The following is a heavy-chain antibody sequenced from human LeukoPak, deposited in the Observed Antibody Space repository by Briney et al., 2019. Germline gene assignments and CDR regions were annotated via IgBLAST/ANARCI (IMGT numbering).Heavy chain of an antibody. CDR2: ISSICNTI. CDR1: GFTFSDYY. Sequence: GGSLRLSCAASGFTFSDYYMSWIRQAPGKGLEGVSYISSICNTIYYADSVKGRFTISRDNSQNALYLQMNSLRAEDTAVYYCARDYADYVGYFFFDYWGQGTLVTVSS. D-gene: IGHD4-17*01. CDR3: ARDYADYVGYFFFDY. V-gene: IGHV3-11*01. J-gene: IGHJ4*02.